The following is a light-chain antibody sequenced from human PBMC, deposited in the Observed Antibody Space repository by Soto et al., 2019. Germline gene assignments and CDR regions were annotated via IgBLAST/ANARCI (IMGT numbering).Light chain of an antibody. J-gene: IGKJ5*01. CDR1: QSVSVY. CDR2: DAS. V-gene: IGKV3-11*01. Sequence: EIVLTQSPATLSLSPGERATLSCRASQSVSVYLAWYQQKPGQAPRLLISDASDRAAGVPVRFSGSGSGTDFTLTISSLEPEDFAVYYCQQRSNWPITFGQGTRLEIK. CDR3: QQRSNWPIT.